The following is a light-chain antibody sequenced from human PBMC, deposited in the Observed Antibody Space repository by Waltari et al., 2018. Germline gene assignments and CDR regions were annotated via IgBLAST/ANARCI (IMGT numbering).Light chain of an antibody. V-gene: IGKV2-28*01. CDR1: QSLLHSNVYNY. CDR2: LGS. Sequence: DIVMTQSPPSLPVTPGEPASIPCRSSQSLLHSNVYNYLDWYLQKPGQSPQLLIYLGSHRASGVPDRFSGSGSGTDFTLKISRVEAEDVGVFYCMQALQTPLTFGGGTKVEIK. J-gene: IGKJ4*01. CDR3: MQALQTPLT.